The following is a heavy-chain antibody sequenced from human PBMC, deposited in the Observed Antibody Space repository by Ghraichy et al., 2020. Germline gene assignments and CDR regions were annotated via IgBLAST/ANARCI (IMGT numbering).Heavy chain of an antibody. Sequence: SETLSPTCAVYGGSFSGYYWSWIRQPPGKGLEWIGEINHSGSTNYNPSLKSRVTISVDTSKNQFSLKLSSVTAADTAVYYCARGRPPPYYYYYYMDVWGKGTTVTVSS. CDR1: GGSFSGYY. CDR2: INHSGST. J-gene: IGHJ6*03. CDR3: ARGRPPPYYYYYYMDV. D-gene: IGHD6-6*01. V-gene: IGHV4-34*01.